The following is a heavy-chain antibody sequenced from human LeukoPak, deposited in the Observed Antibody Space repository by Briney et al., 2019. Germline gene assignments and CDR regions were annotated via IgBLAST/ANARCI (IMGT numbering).Heavy chain of an antibody. CDR2: IKQDGSEK. CDR1: GFTFSNYW. V-gene: IGHV3-7*01. Sequence: GGSLRLSCAASGFTFSNYWMSWVRQAPGKGLEWVANIKQDGSEKYYVDSVKGRFTISRDNAKNSLYLQMNSLRAEDTAVYYCARGGEYYGSGSPDRYFDIWGQGTMVTVFS. CDR3: ARGGEYYGSGSPDRYFDI. J-gene: IGHJ3*02. D-gene: IGHD3-10*01.